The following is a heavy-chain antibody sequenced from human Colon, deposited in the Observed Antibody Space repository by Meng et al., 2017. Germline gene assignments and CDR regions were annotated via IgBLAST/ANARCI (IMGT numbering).Heavy chain of an antibody. Sequence: GGSLRLSCAVPGFTSSDHYMDWARQAPGKGLEWVGHTRNKAHSYTTEYAASVKGRFTITRDDSKNSLYLQMDSLKTEDTAVYYCVRVRQYSVDYWGRGTLVTVSS. V-gene: IGHV3-72*01. CDR2: TRNKAHSYTT. CDR1: GFTSSDHY. J-gene: IGHJ4*02. CDR3: VRVRQYSVDY. D-gene: IGHD2-15*01.